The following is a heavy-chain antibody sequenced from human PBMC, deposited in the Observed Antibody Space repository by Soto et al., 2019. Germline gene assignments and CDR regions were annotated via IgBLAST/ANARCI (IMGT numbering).Heavy chain of an antibody. Sequence: GGSLRLSCAASGFTFSSSAMSWVRQAPGKGLEWVSTISGTTDRTYYVDSVKGRFTISRDNSKNTLYLQMNSLRVEDTAVYYCAQKATPWGQGTLVTVSS. CDR1: GFTFSSSA. J-gene: IGHJ5*02. V-gene: IGHV3-23*01. CDR2: ISGTTDRT. CDR3: AQKATP.